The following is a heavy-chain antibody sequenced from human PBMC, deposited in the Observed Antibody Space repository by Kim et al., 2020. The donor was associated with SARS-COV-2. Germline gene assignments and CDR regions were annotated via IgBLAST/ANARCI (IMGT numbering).Heavy chain of an antibody. J-gene: IGHJ4*02. CDR1: GYTFTSYY. Sequence: ASVKVSCKASGYTFTSYYMHWVRQAPGQGLEWMGIINPSGGSTSYAQKFQGRVTMTRDTSTSTVYMELSSLRSEDTAVYYCATVDSSGYYGSRFDYWGQGTLVTVSS. V-gene: IGHV1-46*01. CDR2: INPSGGST. D-gene: IGHD3-22*01. CDR3: ATVDSSGYYGSRFDY.